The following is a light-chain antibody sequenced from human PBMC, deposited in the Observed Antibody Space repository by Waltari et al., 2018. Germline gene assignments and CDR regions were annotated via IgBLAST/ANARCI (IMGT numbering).Light chain of an antibody. Sequence: VSAARGQKVTISSSGSTSNIRSYYVSWYHQLPGAAPKLLIYDNDKRPSGIPDRFSASKSGTSATLGITGLQTGDEADYYCATWDDSLNDVVFGGGTKLTVL. J-gene: IGLJ2*01. CDR3: ATWDDSLNDVV. CDR2: DND. V-gene: IGLV1-51*01. CDR1: TSNIRSYY.